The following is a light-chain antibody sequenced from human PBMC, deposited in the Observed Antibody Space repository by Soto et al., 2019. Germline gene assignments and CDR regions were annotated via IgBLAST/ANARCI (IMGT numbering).Light chain of an antibody. CDR1: QSINSW. Sequence: DIQMTQSPSTLSASVGDRVTITCRASQSINSWLAWYQQKPGKAPKFLIYMASSLESGVPSRFSGSGSGTEFTLTISSLQPDDFATYYCKQYNTYPWAFGQGTKVEIK. CDR3: KQYNTYPWA. CDR2: MAS. J-gene: IGKJ1*01. V-gene: IGKV1-5*03.